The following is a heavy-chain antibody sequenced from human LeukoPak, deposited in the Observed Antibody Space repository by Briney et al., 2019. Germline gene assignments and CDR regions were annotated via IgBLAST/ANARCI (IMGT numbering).Heavy chain of an antibody. CDR2: ISAYNGNT. Sequence: GASVKVSCKASGYTFTSYGISWMRQAPGQGLEWMGWISAYNGNTNYAQKLQGRVTMTTDTSTSTAYMELRSLRSDDTAVYYCARDSGGRGVGATKSFDYWGQGTLVTVSS. J-gene: IGHJ4*02. CDR1: GYTFTSYG. D-gene: IGHD1-26*01. V-gene: IGHV1-18*01. CDR3: ARDSGGRGVGATKSFDY.